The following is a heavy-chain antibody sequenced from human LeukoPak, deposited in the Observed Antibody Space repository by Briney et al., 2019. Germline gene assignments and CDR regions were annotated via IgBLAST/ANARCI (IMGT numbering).Heavy chain of an antibody. J-gene: IGHJ6*02. CDR1: GGSFSGYY. CDR3: ARGIQLWPTIHYYYGMDV. V-gene: IGHV4-34*01. Sequence: PSETLSLTCAVYGGSFSGYYWSWIRQPPGKGLEWIGEINHSGSTNYNPSPKSRVTISVDTSKNQFSLKLSSVTAADTAVYYCARGIQLWPTIHYYYGMDVWGQGTTVTVSS. CDR2: INHSGST. D-gene: IGHD5-18*01.